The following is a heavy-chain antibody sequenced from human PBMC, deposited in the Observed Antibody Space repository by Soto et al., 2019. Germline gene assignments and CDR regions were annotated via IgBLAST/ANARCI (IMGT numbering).Heavy chain of an antibody. J-gene: IGHJ4*02. CDR1: GGSFSGYY. V-gene: IGHV4-34*01. CDR3: ARLPGITTFRRDY. D-gene: IGHD1-1*01. Sequence: SETLSLTCVVYGGSFSGYYWSWIRQSPGKGLEWIGGINHRGSTNYNPSLESRVTISVDTSKNQFSLKVNSVTAADTAVYFCARLPGITTFRRDYWGQGTLVTVSS. CDR2: INHRGST.